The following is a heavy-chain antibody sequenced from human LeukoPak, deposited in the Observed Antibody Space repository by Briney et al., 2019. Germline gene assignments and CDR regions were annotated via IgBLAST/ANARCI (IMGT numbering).Heavy chain of an antibody. J-gene: IGHJ3*02. V-gene: IGHV1-2*02. CDR3: ARDHWNSDAFDI. CDR1: GYTFTGYY. Sequence: ASVKVSCKASGYTFTGYYMHWVRQARGQGLEWMGWINPNSGGTNYAQKFQGRVTMTRDTSISTAYMELSRLRSDDTAVYYCARDHWNSDAFDIWGQGTMVTVSS. D-gene: IGHD1/OR15-1a*01. CDR2: INPNSGGT.